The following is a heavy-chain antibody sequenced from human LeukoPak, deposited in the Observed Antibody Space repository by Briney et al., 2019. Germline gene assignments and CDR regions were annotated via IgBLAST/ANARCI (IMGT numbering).Heavy chain of an antibody. CDR2: IYYSGST. CDR1: GGSISSYY. D-gene: IGHD6-13*01. CDR3: ARRQEYSSSWYDYYYGMDV. J-gene: IGHJ6*02. Sequence: PSETLSLTCTVSGGSISSYYWSWIRQPPGKGLEWIGYIYYSGSTNYNPSLKSRVTISVDTSKNQFSLKLSSVTAADTAVYYCARRQEYSSSWYDYYYGMDVWGQGTTVTVSS. V-gene: IGHV4-59*08.